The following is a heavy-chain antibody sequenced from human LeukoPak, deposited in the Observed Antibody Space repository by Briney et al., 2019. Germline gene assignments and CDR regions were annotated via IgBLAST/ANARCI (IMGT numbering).Heavy chain of an antibody. CDR2: IKTDGSST. D-gene: IGHD7-27*01. J-gene: IGHJ4*02. Sequence: PGGSLRLSCAASGFSFSSYWMQWVRQAPGKGLVWVSRIKTDGSSTSYADSVKGRFTISRDNAKNTLYLQMNSLRAEDTAVYYCARDRWGSADYWGQGTPVTVPS. CDR3: ARDRWGSADY. V-gene: IGHV3-74*01. CDR1: GFSFSSYW.